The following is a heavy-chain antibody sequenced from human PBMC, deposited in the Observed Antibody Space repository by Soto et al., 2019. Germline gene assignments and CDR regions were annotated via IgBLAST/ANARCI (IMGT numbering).Heavy chain of an antibody. Sequence: QLQLQESGPGLVKPSETLSLTCTVSGGSISSSSYYWGWIRQPPGKGLEWIGSIYYSGSTYYNPSLKSRVTISVDTSKNQFSLKLSSVTAADTAVYYCARSGWGLSSGWSIDYWGQGTLVTVSS. J-gene: IGHJ4*02. CDR2: IYYSGST. V-gene: IGHV4-39*01. CDR1: GGSISSSSYY. CDR3: ARSGWGLSSGWSIDY. D-gene: IGHD6-19*01.